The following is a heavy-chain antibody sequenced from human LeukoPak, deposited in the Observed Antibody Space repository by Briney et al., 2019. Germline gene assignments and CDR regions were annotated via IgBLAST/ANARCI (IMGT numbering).Heavy chain of an antibody. Sequence: PGGSLRLSCAASGFTFDDYAMHWVRQAPGKGLEWVSLISWDGASTYYVDSVKGRFTISRDNSKNTLYLQMNSLRAEDTAVYYCAKADTAMLGGWGQGTLVTVSS. CDR2: ISWDGAST. D-gene: IGHD5-18*01. CDR3: AKADTAMLGG. CDR1: GFTFDDYA. V-gene: IGHV3-43D*03. J-gene: IGHJ4*02.